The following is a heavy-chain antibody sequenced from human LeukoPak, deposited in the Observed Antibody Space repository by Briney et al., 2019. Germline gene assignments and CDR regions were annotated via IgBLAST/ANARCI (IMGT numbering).Heavy chain of an antibody. CDR3: AKEASRGFDI. J-gene: IGHJ3*02. Sequence: GGSLRLSCAASGFTFTTYAMSWVRQAPGKGLEWVSGITSGGSTYKVDSVKGRFTISRDNSKNTSYLQMNSLRVEDTAVYYCAKEASRGFDIWGQGTMVTVSS. CDR2: ITSGGST. CDR1: GFTFTTYA. D-gene: IGHD6-6*01. V-gene: IGHV3-23*01.